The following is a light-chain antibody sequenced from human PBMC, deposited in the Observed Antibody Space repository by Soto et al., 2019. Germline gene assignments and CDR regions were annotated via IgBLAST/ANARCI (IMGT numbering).Light chain of an antibody. CDR3: SSHTSSRLV. CDR1: SSDVGGYNY. CDR2: EVS. Sequence: QSVLTQPASVSGSPGQSITISCTGTSSDVGGYNYVSWYQQHPGKAPKRMIYEVSNRPSGVSNRFSGSKSGNTASLTISGLQAEDEADYFCSSHTSSRLVFGGGTQLTVL. V-gene: IGLV2-14*01. J-gene: IGLJ2*01.